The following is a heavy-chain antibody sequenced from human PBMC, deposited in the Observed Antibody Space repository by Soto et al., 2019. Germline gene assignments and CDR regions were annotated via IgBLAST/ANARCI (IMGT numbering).Heavy chain of an antibody. V-gene: IGHV4-31*03. Sequence: ASETLSLTCTVSGGSISSGGYYWSWIRQHPGKGLEWIGYIYYSGSTYYNPSLKSRVTISVDTSKNQFSLKLSSVTAADTAVYYCARGLYGSGSYYSSNWFDPWGQGTLVTVSS. D-gene: IGHD3-10*01. CDR2: IYYSGST. J-gene: IGHJ5*02. CDR1: GGSISSGGYY. CDR3: ARGLYGSGSYYSSNWFDP.